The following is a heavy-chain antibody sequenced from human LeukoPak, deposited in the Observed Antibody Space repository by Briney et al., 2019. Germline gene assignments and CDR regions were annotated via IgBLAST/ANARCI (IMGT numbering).Heavy chain of an antibody. D-gene: IGHD4-17*01. V-gene: IGHV3-23*01. CDR2: ISGSDGNT. Sequence: GGSLRLSCAASGFPFSSYAMSWVRQAPGKGLEWVSGISGSDGNTYYADSVKGRFTIFRDNSKNTLSLQMNSLRAEDTAVYYCAKDLYGDYGDDYWGQGTLVTVSS. CDR1: GFPFSSYA. J-gene: IGHJ4*02. CDR3: AKDLYGDYGDDY.